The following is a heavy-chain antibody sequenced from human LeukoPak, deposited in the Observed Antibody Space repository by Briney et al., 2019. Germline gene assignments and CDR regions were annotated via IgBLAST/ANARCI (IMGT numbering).Heavy chain of an antibody. J-gene: IGHJ4*02. CDR1: GFTFSSYA. CDR2: ISYDGSNK. CDR3: ARDEGYSGIFDY. D-gene: IGHD5-12*01. Sequence: GGSLRLSCAASGFTFSSYAMHWVRQAPGKGLEWVAVISYDGSNKYYADSVKGRFTISRDNSKYTLYLQMNSLRAEDTAVYYCARDEGYSGIFDYWGQGTLVTVSS. V-gene: IGHV3-30*04.